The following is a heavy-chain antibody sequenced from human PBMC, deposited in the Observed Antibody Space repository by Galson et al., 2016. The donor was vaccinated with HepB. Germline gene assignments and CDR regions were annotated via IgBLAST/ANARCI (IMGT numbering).Heavy chain of an antibody. D-gene: IGHD6-6*01. Sequence: SLRLSCAAFGFAFSGHAMSWVRQAPGKGLVWVSRINSDGSSTSYADSVKGRFTISRHNAKNTLYLQMNSLRAEDTAVYYCAREEYSSSSVYFQHWGQGTLVTVSS. CDR3: AREEYSSSSVYFQH. V-gene: IGHV3-74*01. CDR2: INSDGSST. CDR1: GFAFSGHA. J-gene: IGHJ1*01.